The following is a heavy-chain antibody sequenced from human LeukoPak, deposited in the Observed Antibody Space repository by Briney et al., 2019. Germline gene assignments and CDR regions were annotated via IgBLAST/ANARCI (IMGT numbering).Heavy chain of an antibody. J-gene: IGHJ6*02. CDR1: GFTFSSYR. Sequence: GGSLRLSCAASGFTFSSYRMNWVRQAPTKGLEWVSSIKSSGGDTNYADSVKGRFTISRDNSKNILYLQMNSLRSEDTAIYFCAKGRTDMDVWGQGTTVTVSS. V-gene: IGHV3-23*01. CDR2: IKSSGGDT. CDR3: AKGRTDMDV.